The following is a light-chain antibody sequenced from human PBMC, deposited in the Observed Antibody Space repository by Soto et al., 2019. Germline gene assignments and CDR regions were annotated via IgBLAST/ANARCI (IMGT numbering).Light chain of an antibody. Sequence: EIVLTQSPGTLSLFPGERATLSCRASQSLITRYLAWYQQKPGPAPRLLIYGASSSATGIPDRFSGSGSGTNFPLTISRLDPEDFAVYSCQQYGTSPTFGQGTRLEIK. J-gene: IGKJ5*01. CDR3: QQYGTSPT. CDR2: GAS. V-gene: IGKV3-20*01. CDR1: QSLITRY.